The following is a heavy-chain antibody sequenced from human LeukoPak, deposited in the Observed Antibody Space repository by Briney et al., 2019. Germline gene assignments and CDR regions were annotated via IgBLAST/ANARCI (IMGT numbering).Heavy chain of an antibody. CDR2: IYYSGST. D-gene: IGHD6-19*01. CDR3: ARHTGPYFPGIAVAGNFDY. CDR1: GGSISSSSYY. V-gene: IGHV4-39*01. J-gene: IGHJ4*02. Sequence: KPSETLSLTCTVSGGSISSSSYYWGWIRQPPGKGLEWIGSIYYSGSTYYNPSLKSRVTISVDTSKNQFSLKPSSVTAADTAVYYCARHTGPYFPGIAVAGNFDYWGQGTLVTVSS.